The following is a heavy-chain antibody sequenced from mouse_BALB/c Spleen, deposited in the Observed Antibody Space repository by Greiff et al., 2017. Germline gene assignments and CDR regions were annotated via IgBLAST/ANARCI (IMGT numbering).Heavy chain of an antibody. J-gene: IGHJ3*01. D-gene: IGHD2-1*01. CDR3: ARQDGNYGGFAY. CDR2: ISSGGSYT. V-gene: IGHV5-6*02. CDR1: GFTFSSYG. Sequence: DVMLVESGGDLVKPGGSLKLPCAASGFTFSSYGMSWVRQTPDKRLEWVATISSGGSYTYYPDSVKGRFTISRDNAKNTLYLQMSSLKSEDTAMYYCARQDGNYGGFAYWGQGTLVTVSA.